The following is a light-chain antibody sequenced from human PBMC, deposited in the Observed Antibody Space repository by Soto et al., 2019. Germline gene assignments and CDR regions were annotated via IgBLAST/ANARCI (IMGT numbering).Light chain of an antibody. J-gene: IGLJ1*01. CDR2: EVH. CDR1: SSDVGSHNY. V-gene: IGLV2-14*01. Sequence: QSVLTQPPSASGSPGQSVTISCTGTSSDVGSHNYVSWYRQYPGEAPRLLIYEVHYRPSGVSSRFSGSKSGNTASLTISGLQAADEADXYCASYXTTSPLEVFGTGTKVTVL. CDR3: ASYXTTSPLEV.